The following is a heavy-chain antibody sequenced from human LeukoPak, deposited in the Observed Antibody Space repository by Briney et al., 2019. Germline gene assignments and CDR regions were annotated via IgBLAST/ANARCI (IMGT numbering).Heavy chain of an antibody. J-gene: IGHJ3*02. CDR3: ARYGIETPVLLWFGELRHDAFDI. CDR1: GGSISSSSYY. CDR2: INYSGRT. Sequence: SETLSLTCTVSGGSISSSSYYWSWIRQPPGKGLEWIGYINYSGRTNYNPSLKSRVTISVDTSKNQFSLKLSSVTAADTAVYYCARYGIETPVLLWFGELRHDAFDIWGQGTMVTVSS. V-gene: IGHV4-61*01. D-gene: IGHD3-10*01.